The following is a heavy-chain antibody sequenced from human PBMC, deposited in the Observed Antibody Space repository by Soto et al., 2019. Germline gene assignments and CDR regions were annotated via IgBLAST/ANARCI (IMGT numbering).Heavy chain of an antibody. CDR1: GFTFSNYW. V-gene: IGHV3-74*01. CDR3: ATVPLAMRIGFDY. J-gene: IGHJ4*02. Sequence: EVQLVQSGGQLVQPGGSLRLSCAASGFTFSNYWMHWVRQAPGKGLVWVSRINSDGSSTTYADSVKGRFTISRDNAKNTLYLQMSSLRAEDTAVYYCATVPLAMRIGFDYWGQGTLVTVSS. CDR2: INSDGSST. D-gene: IGHD2-2*01.